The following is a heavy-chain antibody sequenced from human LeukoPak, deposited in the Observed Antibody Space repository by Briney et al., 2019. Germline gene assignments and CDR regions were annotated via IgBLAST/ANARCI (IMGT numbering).Heavy chain of an antibody. Sequence: GGSLRLSCAASGFTFNNYTMSWVRQAPGKGLEWVSTISINGDRTYYADSVKGRFTISRDSSNNTLYLEMNSLGAEDTATYYCAKKGTVVTPGLYFDYWGQGILVTVSS. J-gene: IGHJ4*02. CDR3: AKKGTVVTPGLYFDY. V-gene: IGHV3-23*01. D-gene: IGHD4-23*01. CDR1: GFTFNNYT. CDR2: ISINGDRT.